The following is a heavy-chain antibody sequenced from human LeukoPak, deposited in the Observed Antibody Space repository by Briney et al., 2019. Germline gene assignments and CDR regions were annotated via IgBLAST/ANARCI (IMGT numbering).Heavy chain of an antibody. CDR2: IKQDGSEK. D-gene: IGHD3-22*01. Sequence: GGSLRLSCAASGFTFSYYWMSWVRQAPEKGLEWVANIKQDGSEKYYVDSVKGRFTISRDNAKNSLYLQMNSLRAEDTAVYYCARDGDTSGYSDWGQGTLVTVSS. J-gene: IGHJ4*02. CDR1: GFTFSYYW. CDR3: ARDGDTSGYSD. V-gene: IGHV3-7*01.